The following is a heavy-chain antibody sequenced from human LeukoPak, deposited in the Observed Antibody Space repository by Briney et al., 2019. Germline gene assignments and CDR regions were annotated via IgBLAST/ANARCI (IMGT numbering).Heavy chain of an antibody. CDR3: ARDLSSTSNWEFDF. J-gene: IGHJ4*02. Sequence: GGSLRLSCAASGFTFSSYSMNWVRQAPGKGLEWVSSISSSSSYIYYADSVKGRFTISRDNAKNSLYLQMNSLRAEDTAVYYCARDLSSTSNWEFDFWGRGTLVTVSS. CDR1: GFTFSSYS. CDR2: ISSSSSYI. D-gene: IGHD1-1*01. V-gene: IGHV3-21*01.